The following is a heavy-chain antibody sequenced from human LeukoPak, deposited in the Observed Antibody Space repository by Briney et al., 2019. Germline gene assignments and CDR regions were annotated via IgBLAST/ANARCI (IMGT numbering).Heavy chain of an antibody. D-gene: IGHD6-19*01. CDR2: IFPADSDT. CDR3: ARLQPAVAGTLGWFDP. V-gene: IGHV5-51*01. Sequence: GESLKISCKGSGYSFTTSWIGWVRQMPGKGLEWMGIIFPADSDTRYSPSFQGQVTISADKSISTAYLQWSSLKASDTAMYYCARLQPAVAGTLGWFDPWGQGTLVTVSS. CDR1: GYSFTTSW. J-gene: IGHJ5*02.